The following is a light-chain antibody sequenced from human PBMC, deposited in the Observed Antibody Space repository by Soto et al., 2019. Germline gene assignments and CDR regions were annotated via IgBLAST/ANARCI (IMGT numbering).Light chain of an antibody. Sequence: QSVLTQPPSASGTPGQRVTISCSGSSSNIGSNYVYWYQQLPGTAPKLLIYRNNQRPSGVPDRFSGSKSGTSASLAFSGLRSEDEADYYCATWDDSLSGPVFGEGTKLTVL. CDR3: ATWDDSLSGPV. CDR1: SSNIGSNY. J-gene: IGLJ2*01. V-gene: IGLV1-47*01. CDR2: RNN.